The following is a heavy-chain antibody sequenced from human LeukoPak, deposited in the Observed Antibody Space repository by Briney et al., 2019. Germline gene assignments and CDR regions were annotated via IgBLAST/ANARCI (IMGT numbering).Heavy chain of an antibody. CDR3: AKPRRQRSWLSPFDY. V-gene: IGHV3-21*01. CDR1: GLTFSSYS. D-gene: IGHD3-22*01. J-gene: IGHJ4*02. Sequence: PGGSLRLSCAASGLTFSSYSMNWVRQAPGKGLEWVSSISSSSSYIYYADSVKGRFTISRDNAKNSLYLQMNSLRAEDTAVYYCAKPRRQRSWLSPFDYWGQGTLVTVSS. CDR2: ISSSSSYI.